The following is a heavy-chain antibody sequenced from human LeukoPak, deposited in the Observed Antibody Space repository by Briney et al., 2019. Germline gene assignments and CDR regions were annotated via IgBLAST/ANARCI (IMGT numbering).Heavy chain of an antibody. J-gene: IGHJ4*02. CDR1: GFIFRSYS. V-gene: IGHV3-48*01. CDR2: ISSSSDTI. Sequence: GGSLRLSCEGSGFIFRSYSMNWVRQAPGKGLEWVAFISSSSDTITYADSVKGRFTISRDNSKNTLYLQMNSLRPEDTAMYYCGRVSVGGGKDRFDCGGQGPLVTVSS. CDR3: GRVSVGGGKDRFDC. D-gene: IGHD2-15*01.